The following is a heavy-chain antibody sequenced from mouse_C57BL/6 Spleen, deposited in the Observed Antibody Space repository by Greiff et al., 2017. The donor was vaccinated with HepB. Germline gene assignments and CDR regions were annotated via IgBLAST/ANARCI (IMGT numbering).Heavy chain of an antibody. D-gene: IGHD1-1*01. Sequence: VQLKESGGDLVKPGGSLKLSCAASGFTFSSYGMSWVRQTPDKRLEWVAIISSGGSYTYYPDSVKGRFTISRDNAKNTLYLQMSSLKSEDTAMYYCASRFITTVVDWYIDVWGTGTTVTVSS. CDR2: ISSGGSYT. CDR1: GFTFSSYG. J-gene: IGHJ1*03. V-gene: IGHV5-6*01. CDR3: ASRFITTVVDWYIDV.